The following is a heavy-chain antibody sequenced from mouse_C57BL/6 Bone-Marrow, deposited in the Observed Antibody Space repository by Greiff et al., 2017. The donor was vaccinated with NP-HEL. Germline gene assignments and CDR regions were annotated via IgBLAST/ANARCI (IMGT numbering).Heavy chain of an antibody. CDR1: GYTFTSYG. CDR3: ARYYYGSSPDY. Sequence: VQLQQSGAELARPGASVKLSCKASGYTFTSYGISWVKQRTGQGLVWIGEIYPRSGNTYYNEKFKGKATLTADKSSSTAYMELRSLTSEDSAVYFCARYYYGSSPDYWGQGTTLTVSS. V-gene: IGHV1-81*01. CDR2: IYPRSGNT. J-gene: IGHJ2*01. D-gene: IGHD1-1*01.